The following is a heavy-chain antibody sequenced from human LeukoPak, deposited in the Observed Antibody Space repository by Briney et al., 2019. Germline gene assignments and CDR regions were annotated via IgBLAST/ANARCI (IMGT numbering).Heavy chain of an antibody. D-gene: IGHD2-2*01. CDR3: ARHGCSTTSCAQFDP. V-gene: IGHV5-51*01. Sequence: GESLKVSRQGSGYSFTNYWIGWGRQMPGKDLEWMGIIYPGDSDTRYSPSFQGQVTISADKSISTAYLQWSSLKASDTAMYYCARHGCSTTSCAQFDPWGQGTLVTVSS. J-gene: IGHJ5*02. CDR2: IYPGDSDT. CDR1: GYSFTNYW.